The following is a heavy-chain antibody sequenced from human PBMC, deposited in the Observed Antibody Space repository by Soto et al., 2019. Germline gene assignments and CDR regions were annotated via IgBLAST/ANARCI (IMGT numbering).Heavy chain of an antibody. J-gene: IGHJ4*02. D-gene: IGHD3-3*01. V-gene: IGHV3-7*05. CDR2: IKQDGSEK. CDR3: AILLRLEWLLTF. Sequence: GGSLRLSCAASGFTFSSYWMSWVRQAPGKGLEWVANIKQDGSEKYYVDSLKGRFTISRDNAKNSLYLQMNSLRAEDTAVYYCAILLRLEWLLTFWGQGTLVTVSS. CDR1: GFTFSSYW.